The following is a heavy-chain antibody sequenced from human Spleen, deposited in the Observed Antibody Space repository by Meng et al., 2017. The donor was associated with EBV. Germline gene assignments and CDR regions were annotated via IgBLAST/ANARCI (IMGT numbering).Heavy chain of an antibody. V-gene: IGHV1-46*01. Sequence: VQRGEVGSELKKPGASVKVSCKAFGYTFSAYAMNWVRQAPGQGLEWLGVVYGGDTSTTYAQQFQGRVTMTRDSSTGTVYMELSSLRSEDTAMYYCARDAGYYETAGYYWGQGTLVTVSS. CDR1: GYTFSAYA. CDR2: VYGGDTST. D-gene: IGHD3-3*01. J-gene: IGHJ4*02. CDR3: ARDAGYYETAGYY.